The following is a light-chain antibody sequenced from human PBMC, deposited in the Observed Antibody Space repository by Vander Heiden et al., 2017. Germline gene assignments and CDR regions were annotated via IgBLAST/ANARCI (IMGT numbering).Light chain of an antibody. Sequence: EIVMTQSPATLSVSPGERATLSCSASQCVSNNLAWYQHQPGQAPRRLIYGASARDTGTPARVSGSGSGTEFTLTISSLQSEDFAVYYCQQDNNWPPWTFGQGTKVEIK. CDR1: QCVSNN. CDR3: QQDNNWPPWT. J-gene: IGKJ1*01. CDR2: GAS. V-gene: IGKV3-15*01.